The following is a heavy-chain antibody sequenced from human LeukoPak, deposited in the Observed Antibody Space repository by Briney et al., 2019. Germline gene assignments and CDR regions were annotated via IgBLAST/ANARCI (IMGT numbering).Heavy chain of an antibody. D-gene: IGHD2-2*01. V-gene: IGHV3-48*03. CDR3: ARDIKGQYQDAFDI. J-gene: IGHJ3*02. Sequence: GGSLRLSCAASGFTSSSYEMNWVRQAPGKGLEWVSYISSSGSNIKYADSVKGRFTISRGNAKNSVYLQMNSLRAEDTAVYYCARDIKGQYQDAFDIWGQGTMVTVSS. CDR2: ISSSGSNI. CDR1: GFTSSSYE.